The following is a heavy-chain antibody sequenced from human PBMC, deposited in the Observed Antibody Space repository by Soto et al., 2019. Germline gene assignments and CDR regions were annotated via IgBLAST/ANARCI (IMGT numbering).Heavy chain of an antibody. Sequence: ASVKVSCKASGYTFTSYGISWVRQAPGQGLELMGWISAYNGNTNYAQKLQGRVTMTRDTSTSTVYMELSSLRSEDTAVYYCARVTYYYDSSGYYQTQGFDYWGQGTLVTVSS. CDR2: ISAYNGNT. V-gene: IGHV1-18*01. J-gene: IGHJ4*02. CDR3: ARVTYYYDSSGYYQTQGFDY. CDR1: GYTFTSYG. D-gene: IGHD3-22*01.